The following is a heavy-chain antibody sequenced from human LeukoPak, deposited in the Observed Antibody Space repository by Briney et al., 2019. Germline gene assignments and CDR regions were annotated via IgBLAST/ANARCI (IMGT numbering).Heavy chain of an antibody. CDR2: ISYDGSNK. D-gene: IGHD6-19*01. J-gene: IGHJ4*02. CDR1: GFTFSSYA. Sequence: GRSLRLSCAASGFTFSSYAMHWVRQAPGKGLEWVAVISYDGSNKYYADSVKGRFTISRDNSKNTLYLQMNSLRAEDTAVYYCARVRVDSSGWYSHYFDYWGQGTLVTVSS. V-gene: IGHV3-30*04. CDR3: ARVRVDSSGWYSHYFDY.